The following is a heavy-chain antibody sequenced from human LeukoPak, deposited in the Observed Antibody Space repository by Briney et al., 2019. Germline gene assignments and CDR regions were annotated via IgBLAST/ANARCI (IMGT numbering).Heavy chain of an antibody. Sequence: GGALRLSCAAPGFTFSSYAMSWVRQAPGKGLEWVSGSRGSGGSSYYADSVKGRFTVSRDNSKNTLYLQMNSLRAEDTAVYYCAKGRMYCSSGSCYYSWFDPWGQGTLVTVSS. J-gene: IGHJ5*02. CDR2: SRGSGGSS. V-gene: IGHV3-23*01. CDR3: AKGRMYCSSGSCYYSWFDP. CDR1: GFTFSSYA. D-gene: IGHD2-15*01.